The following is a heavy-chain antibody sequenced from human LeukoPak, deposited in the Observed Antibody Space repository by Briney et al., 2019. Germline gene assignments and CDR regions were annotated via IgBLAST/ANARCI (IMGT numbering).Heavy chain of an antibody. D-gene: IGHD5-24*01. CDR3: ARRALRRDGYNWVY. V-gene: IGHV3-23*01. CDR2: ISGSGGST. Sequence: PGGSLRLSCAASGFTFSSYAMSWVRQAPGKGLEWVSAISGSGGSTYYADSVKGRFTISRDNSKNTLYLQMNSLRAEDTAVYYCARRALRRDGYNWVYWGQGTLVTVSS. J-gene: IGHJ4*02. CDR1: GFTFSSYA.